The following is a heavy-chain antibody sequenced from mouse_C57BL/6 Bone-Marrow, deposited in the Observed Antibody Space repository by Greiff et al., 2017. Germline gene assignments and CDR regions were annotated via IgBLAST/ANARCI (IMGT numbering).Heavy chain of an antibody. J-gene: IGHJ3*01. D-gene: IGHD3-2*02. CDR2: IHPNSGST. CDR1: GYTFTSYW. Sequence: QVQLQQPGAELVKPGASVKLSCKASGYTFTSYWMHWVKQRPGQGLEWIGMIHPNSGSTNYNEKFKSKDTLTVDKSSSTAYMQLSSLTAEDSAVYYCARQAAQATGPWFAYWGQGTLVTVSA. V-gene: IGHV1-64*01. CDR3: ARQAAQATGPWFAY.